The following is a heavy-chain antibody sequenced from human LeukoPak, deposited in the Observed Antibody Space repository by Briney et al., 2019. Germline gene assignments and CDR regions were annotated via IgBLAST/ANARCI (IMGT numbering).Heavy chain of an antibody. CDR2: INPSGGST. CDR1: GYTFTSYY. V-gene: IGHV1-46*01. J-gene: IGHJ4*02. D-gene: IGHD6-19*01. Sequence: GASVKVSCKASGYTFTSYYMHLVRQAPGQGLEWMGIINPSGGSTSYAQKFQGRVTMTRDTSTSTVYMELSSLRSEDTAVYYCAKRYSSGWYGLDYWGQGTLVTVSS. CDR3: AKRYSSGWYGLDY.